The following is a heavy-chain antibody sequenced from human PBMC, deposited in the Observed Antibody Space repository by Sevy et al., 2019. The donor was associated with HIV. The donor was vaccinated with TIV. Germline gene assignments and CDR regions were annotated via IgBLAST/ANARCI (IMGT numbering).Heavy chain of an antibody. D-gene: IGHD1-26*01. CDR3: AREYSGTYYYFDY. V-gene: IGHV3-74*01. CDR2: INSDGSST. Sequence: GGSLRLSCSVSGFNFSTYAMHWVRQAPGKGLVWVSRINSDGSSTNYADSVKGRFTISRDNAKNTLYLQMNSLRAEDMAVYYCAREYSGTYYYFDYWGQGTLVTVSS. J-gene: IGHJ4*02. CDR1: GFNFSTYA.